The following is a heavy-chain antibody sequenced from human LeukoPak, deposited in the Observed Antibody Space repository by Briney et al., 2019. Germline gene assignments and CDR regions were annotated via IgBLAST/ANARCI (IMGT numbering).Heavy chain of an antibody. Sequence: SETLSLTCAVSGYSISSGYYWGWIRQPPGKGLEWIGSIYHSGSTYYNPSLKSRVTISVDTSTKKFSLKLSSVTAADTAVYYCARSPGITMIVVVNYWGQGPLVTVSS. CDR2: IYHSGST. V-gene: IGHV4-38-2*01. CDR3: ARSPGITMIVVVNY. D-gene: IGHD3-22*01. J-gene: IGHJ4*02. CDR1: GYSISSGYY.